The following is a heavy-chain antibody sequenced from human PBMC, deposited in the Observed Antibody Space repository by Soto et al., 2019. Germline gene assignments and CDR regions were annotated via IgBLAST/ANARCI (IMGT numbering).Heavy chain of an antibody. CDR2: RQYDGVHQ. V-gene: IGHV3-30*09. CDR3: ARPLAWFGDDAFDL. Sequence: GGSLRLSCAGSGFTFSKYALDWVRQAPCKGLDWVGVRQYDGVHQDYAESVKGRFAISRDNSKTTVYLQMNSLRPDDSAVYYCARPLAWFGDDAFDLGGQGAMVTGSS. D-gene: IGHD3-10*01. CDR1: GFTFSKYA. J-gene: IGHJ3*01.